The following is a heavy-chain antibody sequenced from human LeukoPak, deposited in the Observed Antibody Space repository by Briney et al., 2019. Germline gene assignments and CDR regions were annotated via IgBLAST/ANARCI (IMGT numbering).Heavy chain of an antibody. Sequence: GGSLRLSCAASGFTFSSYAMSWVHQAPGKGLEWVSAISGSGGSTYYADSVKGRFTISRDNSKNTLYLQMNSLRAEDTAVYYCAKSPYYDYVWGSYPPEDYWGQGTLVTVSS. CDR3: AKSPYYDYVWGSYPPEDY. V-gene: IGHV3-23*01. CDR2: ISGSGGST. D-gene: IGHD3-16*02. J-gene: IGHJ4*02. CDR1: GFTFSSYA.